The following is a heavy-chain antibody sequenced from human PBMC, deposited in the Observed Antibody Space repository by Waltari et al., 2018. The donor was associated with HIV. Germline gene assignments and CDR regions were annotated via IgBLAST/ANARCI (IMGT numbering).Heavy chain of an antibody. CDR3: SIESRVAAGPLEW. D-gene: IGHD3-3*01. V-gene: IGHV3-23*01. CDR1: GCILGTTC. CDR2: MSGSDNST. Sequence: ELQLIQSGGGLVQPGGSLRVSCVGAGCILGTTCVTWVRQPPRLVLEWVSSMSGSDNSTHYEHSVKGRFTISRDYSKSAVFLQMDNLRGDDTATYYCSIESRVAAGPLEWWGQGVLVTVAS. J-gene: IGHJ4*02.